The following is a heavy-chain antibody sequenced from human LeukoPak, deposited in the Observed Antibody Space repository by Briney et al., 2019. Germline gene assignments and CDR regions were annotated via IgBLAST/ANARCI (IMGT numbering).Heavy chain of an antibody. CDR2: IWYDGSNK. V-gene: IGHV3-33*01. J-gene: IGHJ6*03. CDR3: AREPVYYYYMDV. CDR1: GFTFSSYG. Sequence: GGSLRLSCAASGFTFSSYGMHWVRQAPGKGLEWVAVIWYDGSNKYYADSVKGRFTISRDNSKNTLYLQMNSLRAEDTAVYYCAREPVYYYYMDVWGKGTTVTVSS.